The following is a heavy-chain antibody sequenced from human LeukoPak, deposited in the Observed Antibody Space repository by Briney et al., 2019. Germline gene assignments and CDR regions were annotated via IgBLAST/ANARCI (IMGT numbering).Heavy chain of an antibody. CDR2: ISGYNGNT. CDR1: GYTFTSYD. D-gene: IGHD4-17*01. V-gene: IGHV1-18*01. Sequence: GASVKVSCKASGYTFTSYDVSWVRQAPGQGLEWMGWISGYNGNTNYAQKLQGRVTMTTDTSTSTAYMELRSLRSDDTAVYYCASTVTTPPEYFQHWGQGTLVTVSS. J-gene: IGHJ1*01. CDR3: ASTVTTPPEYFQH.